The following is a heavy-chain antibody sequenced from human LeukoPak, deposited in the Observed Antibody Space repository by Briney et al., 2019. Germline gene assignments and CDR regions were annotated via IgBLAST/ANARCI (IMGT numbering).Heavy chain of an antibody. CDR2: INPNSGGT. Sequence: VASVKVSCKASGYTFTGYYMHWVRQAPGQGLEWMGWINPNSGGTNYAQKFQGRVTMTRDTSISTAYMELSRLRSDDTAVYYCARDLYSSGWYGLVDYWGQGTLVTVSS. CDR1: GYTFTGYY. D-gene: IGHD6-19*01. V-gene: IGHV1-2*02. J-gene: IGHJ4*02. CDR3: ARDLYSSGWYGLVDY.